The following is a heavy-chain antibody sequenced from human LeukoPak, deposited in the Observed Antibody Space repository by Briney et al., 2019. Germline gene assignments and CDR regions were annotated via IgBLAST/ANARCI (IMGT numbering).Heavy chain of an antibody. CDR1: GFTFSSYW. CDR3: STDQGYGSGSYYWFDP. J-gene: IGHJ5*02. D-gene: IGHD3-10*01. Sequence: PGGSLRLSCATSGFTFSSYWVSWVRQAPGKGLEWVGRIKSKTDGGTTDYAAPVKGRFTISRDDLENTLYLQMNSLKTEDTAVYYCSTDQGYGSGSYYWFDPWGQGTLVTVSS. V-gene: IGHV3-15*01. CDR2: IKSKTDGGTT.